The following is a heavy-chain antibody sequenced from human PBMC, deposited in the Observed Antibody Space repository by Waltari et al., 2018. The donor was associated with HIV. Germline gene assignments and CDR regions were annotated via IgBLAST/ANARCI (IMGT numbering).Heavy chain of an antibody. CDR3: AGDGGYCSSATCPFYYYYGMDV. V-gene: IGHV3-74*01. CDR2: INSDGSTT. J-gene: IGHJ6*02. CDR1: GFTVSGYW. Sequence: EVQLVESGGGLVQPGGSLRVSCAASGFTVSGYWLYWVRQAPGKGLVWVSRINSDGSTTGYADSVKGRFTISRDNAKNTLYLQMNSLRVEDTAVYYCAGDGGYCSSATCPFYYYYGMDVWGQGTTVTVSS. D-gene: IGHD2-2*01.